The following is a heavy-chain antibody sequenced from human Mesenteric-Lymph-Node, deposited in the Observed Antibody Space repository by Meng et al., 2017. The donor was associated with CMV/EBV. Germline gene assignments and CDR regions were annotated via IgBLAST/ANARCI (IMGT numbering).Heavy chain of an antibody. CDR1: GFTFSSYS. V-gene: IGHV3-48*01. J-gene: IGHJ5*02. Sequence: GESLKISCAASGFTFSSYSMNWVRQAPGKGPEWVAYIGRDGTSIYYADSVRGRFTISRDNSKNTLYLEMYSLSAEDTAVYYCAKDRGDSLRGGFDPWGQGTLVTVSS. D-gene: IGHD7-27*01. CDR3: AKDRGDSLRGGFDP. CDR2: IGRDGTSI.